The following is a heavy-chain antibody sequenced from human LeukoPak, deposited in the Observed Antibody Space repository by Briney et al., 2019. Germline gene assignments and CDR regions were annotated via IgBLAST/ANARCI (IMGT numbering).Heavy chain of an antibody. J-gene: IGHJ3*02. CDR1: GHMFTDYH. Sequence: ASVKVSCKASGHMFTDYHMHWVRQAPGQGLEWMGWINPKSGGTNFAQKFQGRVTMTRDTSTSTAYMELSRLRSDDTAVYYCARAGGGYDHGWGAFDIWGQGTMVTVSS. V-gene: IGHV1-2*02. CDR3: ARAGGGYDHGWGAFDI. D-gene: IGHD5-18*01. CDR2: INPKSGGT.